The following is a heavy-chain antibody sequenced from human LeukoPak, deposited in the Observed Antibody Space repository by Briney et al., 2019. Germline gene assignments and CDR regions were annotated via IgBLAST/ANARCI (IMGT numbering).Heavy chain of an antibody. CDR2: IWSDGSNK. CDR1: GFTFSSYC. D-gene: IGHD6-13*01. J-gene: IGHJ4*02. V-gene: IGHV3-33*01. CDR3: ARDRAAAGGDSFDF. Sequence: GGSLRLSCAASGFTFSSYCMHWVRQAPGRGLEWVAVIWSDGSNKYYADSVKGRFTISRDNSKNTLYLQMNSLRAEDTAVYYCARDRAAAGGDSFDFWGQGTLVTVSS.